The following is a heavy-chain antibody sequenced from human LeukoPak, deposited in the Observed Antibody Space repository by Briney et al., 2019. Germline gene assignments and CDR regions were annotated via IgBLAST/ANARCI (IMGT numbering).Heavy chain of an antibody. CDR3: AKYGGAPGSGGDFFDY. Sequence: PGGTLRLSCAASGFTFNNYAMSWVRQAPGRGLEWVSSIIGSGDRSYYGDSVNGPFTISRDNSKNTMYMQVNSLRAEDTAVYYCAKYGGAPGSGGDFFDYWGQGTLVTVSS. J-gene: IGHJ4*02. CDR2: IIGSGDRS. V-gene: IGHV3-23*01. CDR1: GFTFNNYA. D-gene: IGHD3-10*01.